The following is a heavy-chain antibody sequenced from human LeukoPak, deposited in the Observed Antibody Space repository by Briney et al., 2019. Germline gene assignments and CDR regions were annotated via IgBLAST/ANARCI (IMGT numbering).Heavy chain of an antibody. V-gene: IGHV1-24*01. Sequence: ASVKVSCKVSGYTLTELSMHWVRQAPGKGLEWMGGFDPEDGETIYAQKFQGRVTMTEDTSTDTAYMEMSSLRSEDTAVYYCATYYPARSWDAFDIWGQGTMVTVSS. CDR3: ATYYPARSWDAFDI. CDR1: GYTLTELS. D-gene: IGHD6-6*01. CDR2: FDPEDGET. J-gene: IGHJ3*02.